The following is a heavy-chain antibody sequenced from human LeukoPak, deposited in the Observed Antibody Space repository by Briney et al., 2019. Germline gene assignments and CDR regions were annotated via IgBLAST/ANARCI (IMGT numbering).Heavy chain of an antibody. CDR3: ARDRIMVLGPYNWFDP. D-gene: IGHD2-8*01. CDR1: RFTFRSYG. V-gene: IGHV3-48*03. CDR2: ISSSGSTI. J-gene: IGHJ5*02. Sequence: GGSLRLSCAASRFTFRSYGMSWVRQAPGKGLEWISYISSSGSTIYYADSVKGRFTVSRDNAENSLYLHMSSLRAEDTAVYYCARDRIMVLGPYNWFDPWGQGTLVTVSS.